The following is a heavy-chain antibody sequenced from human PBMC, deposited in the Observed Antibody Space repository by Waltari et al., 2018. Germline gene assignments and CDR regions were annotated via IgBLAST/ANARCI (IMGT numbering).Heavy chain of an antibody. CDR1: GGSFSGYY. D-gene: IGHD3-10*01. J-gene: IGHJ4*02. Sequence: QVQLQQWGAGLLKPSEPLSLTCAVYGGSFSGYYWRWIRQPPGKGLEWIGEINHSGSTNYNPSLKSRVTISVDTSKNQFSLKLSSVTAADTAVYYCARTRLWFGERYFDYWGQGTLVTVSS. CDR3: ARTRLWFGERYFDY. V-gene: IGHV4-34*01. CDR2: INHSGST.